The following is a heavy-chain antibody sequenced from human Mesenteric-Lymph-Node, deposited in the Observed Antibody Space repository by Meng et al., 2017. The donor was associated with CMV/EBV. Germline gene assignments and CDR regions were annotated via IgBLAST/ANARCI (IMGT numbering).Heavy chain of an antibody. CDR1: GFTFTTYW. J-gene: IGHJ5*02. V-gene: IGHV3-30*02. D-gene: IGHD3-10*01. CDR2: IWYDENQE. CDR3: VRDVAPGWFDP. Sequence: GGSLRLSCEASGFTFTTYWMSWVRQAPGKGLEWVAFIWYDENQEEYTDSAKGRFTISRDNSKNTVDLQMNNLRVEDTAVYYCVRDVAPGWFDPWGQGILVTVSS.